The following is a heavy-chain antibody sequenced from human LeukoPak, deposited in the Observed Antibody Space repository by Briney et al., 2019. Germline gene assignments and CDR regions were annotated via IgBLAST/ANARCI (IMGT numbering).Heavy chain of an antibody. CDR2: IYSGGST. Sequence: PGGSLRLSCAASGFTFSSYGMHWVRQAPGKGLEWVSVIYSGGSTYYADSVKGRFTISRDNSKNTLYLQMNSLRAEDTAVYYCAREERLRWTGYWGQGTLVTVSS. D-gene: IGHD4-23*01. CDR1: GFTFSSYG. V-gene: IGHV3-53*01. CDR3: AREERLRWTGY. J-gene: IGHJ4*02.